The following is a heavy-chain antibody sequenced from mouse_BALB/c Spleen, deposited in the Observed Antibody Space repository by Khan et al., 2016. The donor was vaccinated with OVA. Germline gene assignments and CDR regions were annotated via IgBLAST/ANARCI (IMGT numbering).Heavy chain of an antibody. J-gene: IGHJ3*01. V-gene: IGHV5-6*01. CDR3: ADHLTGSFDY. Sequence: EVELVESGGDLVKPGGSLKLSCAASGFTFSSYSMSWVRQTPDKRLAWVASISSGGDSTYYPDSVKGRFTISRDNAKNTLYLQMSDLKSEDTAMYYCADHLTGSFDYWGQGTLVTVSA. CDR2: ISSGGDST. D-gene: IGHD4-1*01. CDR1: GFTFSSYS.